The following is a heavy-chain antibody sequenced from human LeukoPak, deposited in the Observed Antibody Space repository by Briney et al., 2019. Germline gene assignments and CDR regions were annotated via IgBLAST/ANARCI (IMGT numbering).Heavy chain of an antibody. CDR1: GSSVSSGSYY. Sequence: SETLSLTCTVSGSSVSSGSYYWSWIRQPPGKGLEWIGYIYYSGSTNYNPSLKSRVTISVDTSKNQFSLKLSSVTAADTAVYYCASGSYYDILTGYYRGEYFQHWGQGTLVTVSS. V-gene: IGHV4-61*01. J-gene: IGHJ1*01. CDR3: ASGSYYDILTGYYRGEYFQH. CDR2: IYYSGST. D-gene: IGHD3-9*01.